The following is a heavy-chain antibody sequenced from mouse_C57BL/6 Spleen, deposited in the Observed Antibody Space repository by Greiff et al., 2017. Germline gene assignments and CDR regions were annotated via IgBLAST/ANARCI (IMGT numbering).Heavy chain of an antibody. Sequence: VQLQQPGAELVRPGSSVKLSCKASGYTFTSYWMDWVKQRPGQGLEWIGNISPSDSATHYNQKFTDKATLTVDHSSSTAYMQLSSLTSEDSAVYYCARVGYDYLYAMDYWGQGTSVTVSS. J-gene: IGHJ4*01. CDR3: ARVGYDYLYAMDY. CDR2: ISPSDSAT. D-gene: IGHD2-4*01. CDR1: GYTFTSYW. V-gene: IGHV1-61*01.